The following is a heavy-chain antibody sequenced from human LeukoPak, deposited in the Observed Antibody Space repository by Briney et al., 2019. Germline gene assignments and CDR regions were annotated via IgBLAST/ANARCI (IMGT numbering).Heavy chain of an antibody. Sequence: GGSLRLSCAASGFTLSSDAMSWVRQAPGKGLEWVSVISGSGGGTKYADSVKGRFTISRDNSKNTLYLQMSNLRAEDTAVYYCAKGFRSIDVWGKGTTVTVSS. D-gene: IGHD2-21*01. CDR1: GFTLSSDA. J-gene: IGHJ6*03. CDR3: AKGFRSIDV. V-gene: IGHV3-23*01. CDR2: ISGSGGGT.